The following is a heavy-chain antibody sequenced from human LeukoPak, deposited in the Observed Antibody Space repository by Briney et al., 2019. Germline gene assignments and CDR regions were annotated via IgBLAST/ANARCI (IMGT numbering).Heavy chain of an antibody. Sequence: SETLSLTCAVYGGSFSGYYWSWICQPPGKGLEWIGEINHSGSTNYNPSLKSRVTISVDTSKNQFSLKLSSVTAADTAVYYCAVLAAAGTVDYWGQGTLVTVSS. CDR1: GGSFSGYY. CDR2: INHSGST. J-gene: IGHJ4*02. V-gene: IGHV4-34*01. D-gene: IGHD6-13*01. CDR3: AVLAAAGTVDY.